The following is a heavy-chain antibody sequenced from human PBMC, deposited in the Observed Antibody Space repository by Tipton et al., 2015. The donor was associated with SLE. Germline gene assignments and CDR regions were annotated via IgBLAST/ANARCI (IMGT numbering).Heavy chain of an antibody. Sequence: TLSLTCSVSGYSISRGYNWGWVRQSPEKGLEWIGSVYYTGTTQYNPSLKSRVTMSVDTSKNQFSLKLTSVTAADTAVYYCATWGVGGTTPLANWGRGTLVTVSS. CDR3: ATWGVGGTTPLAN. D-gene: IGHD1-14*01. CDR1: GYSISRGYN. V-gene: IGHV4-38-2*02. CDR2: VYYTGTT. J-gene: IGHJ4*02.